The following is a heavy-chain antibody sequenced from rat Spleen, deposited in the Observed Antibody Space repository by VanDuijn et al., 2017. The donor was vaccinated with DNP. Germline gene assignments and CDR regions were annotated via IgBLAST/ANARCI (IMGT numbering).Heavy chain of an antibody. CDR3: AKSAFYAMYV. CDR1: GFTFSDFN. J-gene: IGHJ4*01. Sequence: EVQLVESGGGLVQPGRSLKLSCVASGFTFSDFNMAWVRQAPKEGLECVSIISYDGNRIYYRDSVRGRFTISRDNAKSTLYLQMDSLRSEDTAIYYCAKSAFYAMYVWGQGTSVTVSS. CDR2: ISYDGNRI. V-gene: IGHV5-7*01.